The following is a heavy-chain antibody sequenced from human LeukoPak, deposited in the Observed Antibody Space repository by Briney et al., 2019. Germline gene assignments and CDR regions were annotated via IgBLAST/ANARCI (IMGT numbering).Heavy chain of an antibody. D-gene: IGHD3-22*01. CDR1: GYTFTSYG. CDR2: ISAYNGNT. V-gene: IGHV1-18*01. CDR3: ARDLELVTMIVVGHYYYMDV. J-gene: IGHJ6*03. Sequence: ASVKVSCKASGYTFTSYGISWVRRAPGQGLEWMGWISAYNGNTNYAQKLQGRVTMTTDTSTSTAYMELRSLRSDDTAVYYCARDLELVTMIVVGHYYYMDVWGKGTTVTVSS.